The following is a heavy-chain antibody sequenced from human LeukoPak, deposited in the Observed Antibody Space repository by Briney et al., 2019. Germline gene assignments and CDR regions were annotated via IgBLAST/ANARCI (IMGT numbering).Heavy chain of an antibody. CDR3: ASDYAVAGTGWFDP. J-gene: IGHJ5*02. CDR1: GGSISSYY. CDR2: IYYSGST. V-gene: IGHV4-59*01. D-gene: IGHD6-19*01. Sequence: SETLSLTCTVPGGSISSYYWSWIRQPPGKGLEWIGYIYYSGSTNYNPSLKSRVTISVDTSKNQFSLKLSSVTAADTAVYYCASDYAVAGTGWFDPWGQGTLVTVSS.